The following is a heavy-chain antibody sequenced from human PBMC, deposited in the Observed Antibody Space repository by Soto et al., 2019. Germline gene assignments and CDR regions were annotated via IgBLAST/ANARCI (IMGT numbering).Heavy chain of an antibody. CDR3: ARERGVVVIVKGEFEF. CDR1: GYTFSRYS. CDR2: ISGNNGKT. D-gene: IGHD2-15*01. V-gene: IGHV1-18*04. Sequence: VQLVQSGAEVKKPGASVKVSCKASGYTFSRYSISWVRQAPGQGLEWMGWISGNNGKTHYAQKFQDRVNMTTDTSTNTAHMELRSLRSDDTAVYYCARERGVVVIVKGEFEFWGQGTLVTVST. J-gene: IGHJ4*02.